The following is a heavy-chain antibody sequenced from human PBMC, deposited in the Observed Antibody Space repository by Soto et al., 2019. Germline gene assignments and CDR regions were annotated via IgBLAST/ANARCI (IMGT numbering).Heavy chain of an antibody. Sequence: SETLSLTCTVSGGSISSSSYYWGWTRQPPGKGLEWIGSIYYSGSTYYNPSLKSRVTISVDTSKNQFSLKLSSVTAADTAVYYCARQFLWELRPDAFDIWGQGTMVTVSS. CDR1: GGSISSSSYY. J-gene: IGHJ3*02. V-gene: IGHV4-39*01. D-gene: IGHD1-26*01. CDR2: IYYSGST. CDR3: ARQFLWELRPDAFDI.